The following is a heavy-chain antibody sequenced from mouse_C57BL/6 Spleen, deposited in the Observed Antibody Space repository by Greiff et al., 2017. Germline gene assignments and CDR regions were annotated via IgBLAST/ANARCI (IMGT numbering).Heavy chain of an antibody. D-gene: IGHD3-3*01. CDR2: ISNGGSYT. J-gene: IGHJ3*01. CDR1: GFTFSSYG. V-gene: IGHV5-6*01. Sequence: EVKLVESGGDLVKPGGSLKLSCAASGFTFSSYGMSWVRQTPDKRLEWVATISNGGSYTYYPDSVKGRFTISRDNAKNTLYLQMSSLKSEDTAMYYCARPRDEGAWFAYWGQGTLVTVSA. CDR3: ARPRDEGAWFAY.